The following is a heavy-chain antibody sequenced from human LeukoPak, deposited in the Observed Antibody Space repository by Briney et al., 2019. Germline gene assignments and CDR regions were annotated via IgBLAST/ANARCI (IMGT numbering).Heavy chain of an antibody. CDR1: GYTFTRYG. D-gene: IGHD3-22*01. J-gene: IGHJ4*02. CDR2: ISAYNGNT. V-gene: IGHV1-18*01. Sequence: GASVKLSCKASGYTFTRYGITWVRQAPGQGLEWMGWISAYNGNTNYAQKVQGRVTMTTDTSTSTTYMELRSLRSDDTAVYYCARPSDSSGLTAFDYWGQGTLVTVSS. CDR3: ARPSDSSGLTAFDY.